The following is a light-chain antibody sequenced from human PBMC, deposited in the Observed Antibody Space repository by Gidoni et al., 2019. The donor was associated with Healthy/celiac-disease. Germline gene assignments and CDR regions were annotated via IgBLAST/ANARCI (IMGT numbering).Light chain of an antibody. J-gene: IGLJ2*01. V-gene: IGLV2-8*01. CDR2: EVS. Sequence: QSALTPPTPASASPGPPVTISCPGTSSDVGSYNYVSWYQQHPRKAPKLMLYEVSKRPSGVADRFSGSKSGNAASLTVAGLQAEDEADYYCSSYAGSNSVVFGGGTKLTVL. CDR1: SSDVGSYNY. CDR3: SSYAGSNSVV.